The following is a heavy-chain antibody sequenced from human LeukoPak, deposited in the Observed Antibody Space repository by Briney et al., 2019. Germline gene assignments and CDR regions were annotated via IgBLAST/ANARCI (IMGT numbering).Heavy chain of an antibody. D-gene: IGHD6-19*01. J-gene: IGHJ4*02. V-gene: IGHV4-4*07. CDR3: ARDLGRPGWPDSLFDY. Sequence: PSETLSLTCTVSGGSISSYYWSWIRQPAGKGLEWIGRIYTSGSTNYNPSLKSRVTMSVDTSKNQFPLKLSSVTAADTAVYCCARDLGRPGWPDSLFDYWGQGTLVTVSS. CDR2: IYTSGST. CDR1: GGSISSYY.